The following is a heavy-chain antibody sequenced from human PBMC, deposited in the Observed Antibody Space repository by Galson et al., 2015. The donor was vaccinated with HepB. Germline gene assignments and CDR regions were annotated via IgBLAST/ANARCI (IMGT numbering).Heavy chain of an antibody. D-gene: IGHD2-21*01. J-gene: IGHJ2*01. CDR3: ARVGCGGDCYPQRYWYFDL. V-gene: IGHV1-69*13. Sequence: SVKVSCKASGVTFSSYAISWVRQAPGQGLEWMGGIIPIFGTANYAQKFQGRVTITADESTSTAYMELSSLRSEDTAVYYCARVGCGGDCYPQRYWYFDLWGRGTLVTVSS. CDR1: GVTFSSYA. CDR2: IIPIFGTA.